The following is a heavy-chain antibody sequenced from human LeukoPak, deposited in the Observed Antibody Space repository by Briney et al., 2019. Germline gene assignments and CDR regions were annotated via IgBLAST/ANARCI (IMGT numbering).Heavy chain of an antibody. Sequence: GGSLRLSCAASGFTFSDYYMSWLRQAPGKGLEWVSYISSSGSTIYYADSVKGRFTISRDNAKNSLYLQMNSLRAEDTAVYYCARGIAVAGTPYYYYYGMDVWGQGTTVTVSS. CDR3: ARGIAVAGTPYYYYYGMDV. J-gene: IGHJ6*02. V-gene: IGHV3-11*01. D-gene: IGHD6-19*01. CDR1: GFTFSDYY. CDR2: ISSSGSTI.